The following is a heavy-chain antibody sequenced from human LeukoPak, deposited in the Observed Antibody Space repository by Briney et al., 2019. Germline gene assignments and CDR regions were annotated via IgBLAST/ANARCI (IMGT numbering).Heavy chain of an antibody. CDR3: AHDIVVVVAATGHFDY. Sequence: TGGSLRLSCAASGFTFSSYAMSWVRQAPGKGLEWVSAISGSGGSTYYADSVKGRFTISRDNSKNTLYLQMNSLRAEDTAVCYCAHDIVVVVAATGHFDYWGQGTLVTVSS. D-gene: IGHD2-15*01. V-gene: IGHV3-23*01. CDR1: GFTFSSYA. J-gene: IGHJ4*02. CDR2: ISGSGGST.